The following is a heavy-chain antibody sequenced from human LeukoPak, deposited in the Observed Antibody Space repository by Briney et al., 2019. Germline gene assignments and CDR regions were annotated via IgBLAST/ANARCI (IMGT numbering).Heavy chain of an antibody. CDR2: IVGRGDVT. CDR1: GFTFNSYT. J-gene: IGHJ4*02. CDR3: AKSSGGWPSPFDY. V-gene: IGHV3-23*01. Sequence: GGSLRLSCTASGFTFNSYTMSWVRQAQGGGMEWISAIVGRGDVTDHADSVKGRFTVSRDNSRNTLYLQMNSLRVEDTAVYYCAKSSGGWPSPFDYWGQGTLVTVSS. D-gene: IGHD6-19*01.